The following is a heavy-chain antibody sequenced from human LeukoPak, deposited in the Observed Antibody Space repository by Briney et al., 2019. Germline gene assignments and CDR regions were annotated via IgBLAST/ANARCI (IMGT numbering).Heavy chain of an antibody. CDR3: ARGSTRCSLDY. J-gene: IGHJ4*02. V-gene: IGHV4-39*01. Sequence: PSETLSLTCTVSGGSISSSSYYWGWIRQPPGKGLEWIGSIYYSGSTYYNPSLKSRVTISVDTSKNQFSLKLSSVTAADTAVYYCARGSTRCSLDYWGQGTLVTVSS. CDR1: GGSISSSSYY. CDR2: IYYSGST. D-gene: IGHD2-2*01.